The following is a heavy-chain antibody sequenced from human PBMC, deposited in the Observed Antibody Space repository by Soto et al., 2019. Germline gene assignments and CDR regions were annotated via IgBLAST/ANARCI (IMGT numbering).Heavy chain of an antibody. D-gene: IGHD2-21*01. CDR3: ARVGPPSPSVIWFFDL. CDR2: IIPMLAAP. V-gene: IGHV1-69*01. CDR1: GGSFGTYA. Sequence: QGQLVQSGAEVKKPGSSVKVSCKASGGSFGTYAINWVRQAPGQGLEWMGGIIPMLAAPTYAQKFQGRLTITADESTTTVCMELSSLTSEDTAVYYCARVGPPSPSVIWFFDLWGRGTLVTVSS. J-gene: IGHJ2*01.